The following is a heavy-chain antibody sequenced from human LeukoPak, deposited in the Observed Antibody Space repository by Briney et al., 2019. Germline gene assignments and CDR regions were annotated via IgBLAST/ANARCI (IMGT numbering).Heavy chain of an antibody. V-gene: IGHV3-23*01. D-gene: IGHD6-19*01. CDR3: AKDGRQWLVALYYFDY. CDR1: GFTFSSYG. CDR2: ISGSGGST. Sequence: PGGSLRLSCAASGFTFSSYGMSWVRQAPGKGLEWVSGISGSGGSTYYADSVKGRFTISRDNSKSTLYLQMNSLRAEYTAVYYCAKDGRQWLVALYYFDYWGQGTLVTVSS. J-gene: IGHJ4*02.